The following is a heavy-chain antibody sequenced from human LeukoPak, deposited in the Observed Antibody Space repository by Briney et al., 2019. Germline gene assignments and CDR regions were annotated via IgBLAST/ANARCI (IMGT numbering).Heavy chain of an antibody. CDR3: AKTGAPHYYDSSGYDFDY. D-gene: IGHD3-22*01. J-gene: IGHJ4*02. Sequence: PGRSPRLSCAASGFTFDDYAMHWVRQAPGKGLEWVSGISWNSGSIGYADSVKGRFTISRDNAKNSLYLQMNSLRAEDTALYYCAKTGAPHYYDSSGYDFDYWGQGTLVTVSS. CDR2: ISWNSGSI. V-gene: IGHV3-9*01. CDR1: GFTFDDYA.